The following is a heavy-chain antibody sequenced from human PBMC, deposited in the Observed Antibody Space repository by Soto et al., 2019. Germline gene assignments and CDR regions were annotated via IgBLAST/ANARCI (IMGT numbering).Heavy chain of an antibody. Sequence: QVQLVQSGAEVKKPGASVKVSCKASGYTFTSYDINWVRQATGQGLEWMGWMNPNSINTVYAQKFPXXVTMTRNTSISTAYMELSSLRSADTAVYYCAREVRSGVFVIWGQGTMVTVSS. J-gene: IGHJ3*02. CDR2: MNPNSINT. CDR1: GYTFTSYD. V-gene: IGHV1-8*01. CDR3: AREVRSGVFVI. D-gene: IGHD3-10*01.